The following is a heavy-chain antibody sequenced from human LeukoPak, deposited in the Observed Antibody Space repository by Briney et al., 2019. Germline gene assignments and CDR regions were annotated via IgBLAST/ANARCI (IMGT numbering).Heavy chain of an antibody. Sequence: YETLPLTCTVSGGSISSYYWSWIRQPPGKGLEWIGYIYYSGNTNDNPSLKSRVTISIDTSKNQFSLKMSSVTAADTAVYYCARVGSGCFDYWGQGTLVNVSS. CDR1: GGSISSYY. D-gene: IGHD6-19*01. CDR2: IYYSGNT. CDR3: ARVGSGCFDY. J-gene: IGHJ4*02. V-gene: IGHV4-59*01.